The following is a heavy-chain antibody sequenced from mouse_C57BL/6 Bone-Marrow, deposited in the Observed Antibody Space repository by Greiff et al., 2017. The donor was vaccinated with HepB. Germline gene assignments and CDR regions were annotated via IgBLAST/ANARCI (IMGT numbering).Heavy chain of an antibody. V-gene: IGHV1-64*01. CDR2: IHPNSGST. CDR1: GYTFTSYW. J-gene: IGHJ1*03. Sequence: QVQLQQPGAELVKPGASVKLSCKASGYTFTSYWMHWVKQRPGQGLEWIGMIHPNSGSTNYNEKFKSKATLTVDKSSSTAYMQLSGRTSEDSAVYYCARGGWLLWYFDVWGTGTTVTGSS. CDR3: ARGGWLLWYFDV. D-gene: IGHD2-3*01.